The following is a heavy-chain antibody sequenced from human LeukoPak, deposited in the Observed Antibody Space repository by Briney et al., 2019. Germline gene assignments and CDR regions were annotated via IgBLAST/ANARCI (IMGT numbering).Heavy chain of an antibody. CDR1: GFSVSSDY. V-gene: IGHV3-53*01. J-gene: IGHJ4*02. CDR2: LYSGTNT. CDR3: ARDLYPGY. Sequence: GGSLRLSCAASGFSVSSDYMSWVRQAPGKGLEYVSNLYSGTNTYYADSVKGRFTISRDSSKNTLYLQMSSLRAEDTAVYYCARDLYPGYWGQGTLVTVSS. D-gene: IGHD3-16*01.